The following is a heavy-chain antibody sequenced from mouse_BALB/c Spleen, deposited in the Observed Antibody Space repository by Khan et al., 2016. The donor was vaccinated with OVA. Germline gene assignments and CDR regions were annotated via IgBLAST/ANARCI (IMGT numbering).Heavy chain of an antibody. CDR3: ARRNYGYWYFDV. Sequence: EVQLQESGPGLVKPSQSLSLTCTVTGHSITSDHAWNWIRQFPGNKLEWMGYISYSGATSYNPSLKSRISITRDTSKNQFFLQLKTVTTEDTATXYCARRNYGYWYFDVWGAGTTVTVSS. CDR2: ISYSGAT. CDR1: GHSITSDHA. D-gene: IGHD2-1*01. J-gene: IGHJ1*01. V-gene: IGHV3-2*02.